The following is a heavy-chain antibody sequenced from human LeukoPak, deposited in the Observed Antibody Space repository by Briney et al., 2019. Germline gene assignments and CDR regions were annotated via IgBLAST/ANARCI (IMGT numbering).Heavy chain of an antibody. V-gene: IGHV4-59*01. CDR2: IYYSGST. CDR1: GGSISSYY. Sequence: SETLSLTCTVSGGSISSYYWSWIRQPPGKGLEWIGYIYYSGSTNYNPSLESRVTISVDTSKNQFSLKLSSVTAADTAVYYCARAPHGDYFDYWGQGTLVTVSS. CDR3: ARAPHGDYFDY. D-gene: IGHD4-17*01. J-gene: IGHJ4*02.